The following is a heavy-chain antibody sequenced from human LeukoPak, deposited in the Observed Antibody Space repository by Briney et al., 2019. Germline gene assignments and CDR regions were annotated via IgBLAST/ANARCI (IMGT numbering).Heavy chain of an antibody. Sequence: GGSLRLSCAASGFTFSSYSMNWVRQAPGKGLEWVSYISSSSSTIYYADSVKGRFTISRDNAKNSLYLQMNSLRAEDTAVYYCATIIMVRGVTGTSDYWGQGTLVTVSS. D-gene: IGHD3-10*01. J-gene: IGHJ4*02. V-gene: IGHV3-48*01. CDR3: ATIIMVRGVTGTSDY. CDR2: ISSSSSTI. CDR1: GFTFSSYS.